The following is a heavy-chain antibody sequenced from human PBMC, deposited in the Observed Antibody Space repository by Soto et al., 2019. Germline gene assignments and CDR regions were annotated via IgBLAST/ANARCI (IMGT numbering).Heavy chain of an antibody. CDR1: GFTFRSFS. CDR3: VKGNRAIFGAVNWSSYYGMDG. Sequence: GGSLRLSCGASGFTFRSFSMNWVRQAPGKGLEWVAAMSFDGNSKYFADSVKGRFKISRDTSKNTLYLQMSSLRAEDKALYYCVKGNRAIFGAVNWSSYYGMDGWGQGTTVTTSS. CDR2: MSFDGNSK. V-gene: IGHV3-30*18. D-gene: IGHD3-3*02. J-gene: IGHJ6*02.